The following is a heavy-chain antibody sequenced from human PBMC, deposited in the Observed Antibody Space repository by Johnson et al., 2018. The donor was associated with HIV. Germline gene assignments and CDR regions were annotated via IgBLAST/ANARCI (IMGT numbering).Heavy chain of an antibody. CDR1: GFTVSSNY. J-gene: IGHJ3*02. CDR2: IYSGGST. CDR3: AKGGAVAGTRDAFDI. V-gene: IGHV3-53*01. Sequence: VQLVESGGGLIQPGGSLRLSCAASGFTVSSNYMSWVRQAPGPGLEWVSVIYSGGSTYYADSVKGRFTISRDNSKNTLYLQMNSLRAEDTAVYYCAKGGAVAGTRDAFDIWGQGTMVTVSS. D-gene: IGHD6-19*01.